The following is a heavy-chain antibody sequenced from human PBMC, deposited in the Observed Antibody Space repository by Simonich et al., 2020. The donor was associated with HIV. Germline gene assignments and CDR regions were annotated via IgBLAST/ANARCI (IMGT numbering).Heavy chain of an antibody. CDR1: GFTFSSYS. Sequence: EVQLVESGGGLVQPGGSLRLSCAASGFTFSSYSMNWVRQAPGKGLELVSYISRSSSTIYYDDSVKGRFTISRDNAKNSLYLQMNSLRAEDTAVYYCAREMDYDSSGYYALNFDYWGQGTLVTVSS. J-gene: IGHJ4*02. CDR3: AREMDYDSSGYYALNFDY. CDR2: ISRSSSTI. V-gene: IGHV3-48*01. D-gene: IGHD3-22*01.